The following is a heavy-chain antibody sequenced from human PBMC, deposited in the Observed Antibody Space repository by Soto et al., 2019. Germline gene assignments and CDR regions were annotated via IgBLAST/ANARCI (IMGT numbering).Heavy chain of an antibody. Sequence: ASVKVSCKASGYTCTGYYMHWVRQAPVQGLEWMGWINPNSGVTNYAQKFQGRVTMTRDNSKNTLYLQMNSLRAEDTAVYYCAKERPRDSSGYQGLDYWGQGTLVTVS. J-gene: IGHJ4*02. CDR3: AKERPRDSSGYQGLDY. CDR1: GYTCTGYY. V-gene: IGHV1-2*02. CDR2: INPNSGVT. D-gene: IGHD3-22*01.